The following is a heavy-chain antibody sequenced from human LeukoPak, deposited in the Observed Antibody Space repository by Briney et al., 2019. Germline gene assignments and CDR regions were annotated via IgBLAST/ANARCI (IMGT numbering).Heavy chain of an antibody. CDR2: IYHSGST. D-gene: IGHD6-19*01. Sequence: SETLSLTCTVSGYSISSGYYWGWIRQPPGKGLEWIGSIYHSGSTYYNPSLKSRVTISVDTSKNQFSLKLSSVTAADTAVYYCARVRGYSSGWHEGFDYWGQGTLVTVSS. V-gene: IGHV4-38-2*02. CDR1: GYSISSGYY. J-gene: IGHJ4*02. CDR3: ARVRGYSSGWHEGFDY.